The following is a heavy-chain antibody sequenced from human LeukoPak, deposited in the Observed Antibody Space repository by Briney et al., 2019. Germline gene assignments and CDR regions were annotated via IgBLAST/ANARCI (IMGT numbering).Heavy chain of an antibody. CDR3: AYYYDSGGFGRYFDY. CDR2: IYYSGTP. V-gene: IGHV4-39*01. CDR1: GGSMISSGYY. Sequence: SETLSLTCTVSGGSMISSGYYWGWIRQTPGKGLDFIGIIYYSGTPYYDPSINSRVTMSVDTSKNQFSLKLHSVTAADTAVYFCAYYYDSGGFGRYFDYWGRGTLVTVSS. D-gene: IGHD3-22*01. J-gene: IGHJ4*02.